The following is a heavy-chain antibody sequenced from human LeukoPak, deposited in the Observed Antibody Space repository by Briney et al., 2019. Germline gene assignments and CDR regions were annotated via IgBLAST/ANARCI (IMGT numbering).Heavy chain of an antibody. Sequence: PSQTLSLTCAVSGVPFSNYYWRWVRQSPRQGPEWIGEINHSGYTNYNPSRKSRVTMSIDTSMNQFSLKLTSVTAADAGVYYCTRAVAGHPDWGQGTLVTVSS. CDR3: TRAVAGHPD. CDR2: INHSGYT. V-gene: IGHV4-34*01. D-gene: IGHD6-19*01. CDR1: GVPFSNYY. J-gene: IGHJ4*02.